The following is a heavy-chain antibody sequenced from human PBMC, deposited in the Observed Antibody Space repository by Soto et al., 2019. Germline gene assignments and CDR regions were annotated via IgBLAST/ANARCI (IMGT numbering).Heavy chain of an antibody. CDR1: GGSISSYY. J-gene: IGHJ3*02. CDR3: ASQGPFMGIRAFDI. CDR2: IYYSGST. Sequence: SETLSLTCTVSGGSISSYYWSWIRQPPGKGLEWIGYIYYSGSTNYNPSLKSRVTISVDTSKNQFSLKLSSVTAADTAVYYCASQGPFMGIRAFDIWGQGTMVTVSS. V-gene: IGHV4-59*01. D-gene: IGHD5-18*01.